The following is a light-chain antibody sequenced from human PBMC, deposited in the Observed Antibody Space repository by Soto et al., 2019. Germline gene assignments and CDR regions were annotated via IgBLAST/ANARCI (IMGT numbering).Light chain of an antibody. J-gene: IGLJ1*01. V-gene: IGLV2-11*01. Sequence: QSVLTQPRSVSGSPGQSVTISCTGTSSDVGRFEYVSWYQQHPGEAPKVVVYDITKRPSGVPDRFSGSRSGNTASLTISGLQAEDEADYYCCSYAGICSYDFGTGTNFTVL. CDR1: SSDVGRFEY. CDR3: CSYAGICSYD. CDR2: DIT.